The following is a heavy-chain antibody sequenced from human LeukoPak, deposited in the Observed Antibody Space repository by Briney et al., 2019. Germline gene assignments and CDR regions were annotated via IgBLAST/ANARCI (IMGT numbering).Heavy chain of an antibody. CDR2: IYPGDSDT. D-gene: IGHD6-13*01. Sequence: PGESLKISCKGSGYSFTSYWIGWVRQMPGKGLEWMGIIYPGDSDTRYSPSFQGQVTISADKSISTAYLQWSSLKASDTAMYYCARPSGGIAAAGHFDYWGQGTLVTVSS. CDR1: GYSFTSYW. V-gene: IGHV5-51*01. J-gene: IGHJ4*02. CDR3: ARPSGGIAAAGHFDY.